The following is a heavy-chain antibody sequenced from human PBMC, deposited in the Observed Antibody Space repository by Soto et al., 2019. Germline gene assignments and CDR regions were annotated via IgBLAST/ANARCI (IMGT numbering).Heavy chain of an antibody. J-gene: IGHJ6*02. CDR1: GLTFSGYE. Sequence: TGGSLRLSCAASGLTFSGYEMNWVRQAPGKGLEWVSYISSSGSSISYADSVKGRFTITRDNAKNSLYLQMNSLRAEDTAVYYCATDSGSYSGYSYYAMDVWGQGTTVTVSS. V-gene: IGHV3-48*03. CDR2: ISSSGSSI. CDR3: ATDSGSYSGYSYYAMDV. D-gene: IGHD1-26*01.